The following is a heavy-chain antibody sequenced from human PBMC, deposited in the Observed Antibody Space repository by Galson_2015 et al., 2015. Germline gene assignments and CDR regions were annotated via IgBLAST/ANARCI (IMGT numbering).Heavy chain of an antibody. J-gene: IGHJ6*03. CDR2: ISSSSSYI. Sequence: SLRLSCAASGFTFRSSRMNCVRQAPGKGLEWVSSISSSSSYIYYADSVKGRFTISRDNAKNSLYLQMNSLRAEDTAVYYCARVNSCSGGSCQGSVREDYMDVSCNGTPVPVSS. V-gene: IGHV3-21*01. CDR3: ARVNSCSGGSCQGSVREDYMDV. D-gene: IGHD2-15*01. CDR1: GFTFRSSR.